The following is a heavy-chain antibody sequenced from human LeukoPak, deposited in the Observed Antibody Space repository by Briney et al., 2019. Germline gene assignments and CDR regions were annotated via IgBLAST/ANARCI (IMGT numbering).Heavy chain of an antibody. CDR2: IIPIFGTA. D-gene: IGHD5-18*01. V-gene: IGHV1-69*05. CDR3: AGAQVYSYGYVEYYFDY. CDR1: GGTFSSYA. Sequence: ASVKVSCKASGGTFSSYAISWVRQAPGQGLEWMGRIIPIFGTANYAQKFQGRVTITTDESTSTAYMELSSLRSEDTAVYYCAGAQVYSYGYVEYYFDYWGQGTPVTVSS. J-gene: IGHJ4*02.